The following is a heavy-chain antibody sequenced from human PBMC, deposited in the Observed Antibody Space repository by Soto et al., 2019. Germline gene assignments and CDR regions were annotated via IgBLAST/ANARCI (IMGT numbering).Heavy chain of an antibody. Sequence: QVQLVQFGAEVKKPGSSVKVSCKASGGTFSSYAISWVRQAPGQGLEWMGGIIPIFATANYALKFQGRVMIPVYASTITAYLELSSLISEDTAVYYCARSFSFRYQLLKRGMDVWGQGSKVTVSS. V-gene: IGHV1-69*01. CDR2: IIPIFATA. CDR3: ARSFSFRYQLLKRGMDV. CDR1: GGTFSSYA. D-gene: IGHD2-2*01. J-gene: IGHJ6*02.